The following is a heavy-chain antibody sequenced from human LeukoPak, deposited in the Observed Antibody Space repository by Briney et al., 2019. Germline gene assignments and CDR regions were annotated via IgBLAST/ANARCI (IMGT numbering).Heavy chain of an antibody. CDR1: GYTFTSYA. D-gene: IGHD5-18*01. V-gene: IGHV1-3*02. Sequence: ASVKVSCKASGYTFTSYAMHWVRQAPGQRLEWMGWSNAGNGTTKYSQEFQGRVTITRDTSASTAYMELSSLRSEDMAVYYCARDGGSGYSYGIGNYYYYYMDVWGKGTTVTVSS. CDR3: ARDGGSGYSYGIGNYYYYYMDV. J-gene: IGHJ6*03. CDR2: SNAGNGTT.